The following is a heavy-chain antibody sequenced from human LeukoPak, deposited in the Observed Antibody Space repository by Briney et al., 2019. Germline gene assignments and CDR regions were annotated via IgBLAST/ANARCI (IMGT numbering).Heavy chain of an antibody. CDR2: ISGSGGST. CDR1: GFTFSSYG. D-gene: IGHD4-17*01. J-gene: IGHJ4*02. Sequence: GGTLRLSCAASGFTFSSYGMSWVRQAPGKGLEWVSAISGSGGSTYYADSVKGRFTISRDNSKNTLYLQMNSLRAEDTAVYYCAKEIWPTVTIPGRTYFDYWGQGALVTVSS. V-gene: IGHV3-23*01. CDR3: AKEIWPTVTIPGRTYFDY.